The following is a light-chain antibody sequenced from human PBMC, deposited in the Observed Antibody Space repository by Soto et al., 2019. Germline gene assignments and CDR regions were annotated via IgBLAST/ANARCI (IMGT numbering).Light chain of an antibody. V-gene: IGKV3-20*01. J-gene: IGKJ4*01. Sequence: EIVLTQSPGTLSLSPGERATLSCRASQSVSSSYLAWYQQKPGQAPRLLIYGASSRATGIPDRFSGSGSGTDFTLKISRLEPEDVGVYYCQQYGSSTLTFGGGTKVEIK. CDR2: GAS. CDR3: QQYGSSTLT. CDR1: QSVSSSY.